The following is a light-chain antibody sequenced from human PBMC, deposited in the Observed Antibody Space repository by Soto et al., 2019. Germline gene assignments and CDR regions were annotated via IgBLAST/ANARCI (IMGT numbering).Light chain of an antibody. V-gene: IGKV3-15*01. CDR3: QQYDAWPPT. J-gene: IGKJ1*01. CDR2: NTS. Sequence: DIIMTHSPATLSVSPGERVTLSCRASQSVSGNLAWYQQKPGQAPRLLIFNTSSRPTGIPARFSGSGSGTEFTLTFSSLQSEDLAVYFCQQYDAWPPTFGPGNKVDIK. CDR1: QSVSGN.